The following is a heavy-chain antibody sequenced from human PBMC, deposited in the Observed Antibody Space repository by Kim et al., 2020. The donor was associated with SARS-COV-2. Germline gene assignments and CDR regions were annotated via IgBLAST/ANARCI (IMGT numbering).Heavy chain of an antibody. V-gene: IGHV3-15*01. J-gene: IGHJ4*02. Sequence: GGSLRLSCAASGLTFSGTWISWVRQAPGKGLEWLGLIKSKGYGETRDYAAPVEGRFTISRDDSTNMVYLQMDSLKTEDTAIYYCAADVDNSGTDGDFDFWGQGTQVTGSS. CDR2: IKSKGYGETR. CDR3: AADVDNSGTDGDFDF. CDR1: GLTFSGTW. D-gene: IGHD1-20*01.